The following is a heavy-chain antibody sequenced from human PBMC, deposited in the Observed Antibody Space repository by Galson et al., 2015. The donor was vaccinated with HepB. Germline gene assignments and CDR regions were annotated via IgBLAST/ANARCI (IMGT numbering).Heavy chain of an antibody. J-gene: IGHJ3*02. CDR2: IRSKAFGGTT. V-gene: IGHV3-49*03. Sequence: SLRLSCAGSRFTFGDYAMSWFRQAPGKGLEWVGFIRSKAFGGTTEYAASVKGRFTISRDDSKSIAYLQMNSLKTEDTAVYHCTRVRERITMTVVVIPDAFDIWGPGTPVTVSS. D-gene: IGHD3-22*01. CDR3: TRVRERITMTVVVIPDAFDI. CDR1: RFTFGDYA.